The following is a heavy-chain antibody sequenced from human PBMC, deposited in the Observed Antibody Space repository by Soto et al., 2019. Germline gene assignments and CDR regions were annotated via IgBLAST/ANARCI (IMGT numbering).Heavy chain of an antibody. CDR1: GFTFSSYW. CDR3: ARVHGSSWPTTHYYYYYMDV. Sequence: GGSLRLSCAASGFTFSSYWMSWVRQAPGKGLEWVVNIKQDGSEKYYVDSVKGRFTISRDNAKNSLYLQMNSLRAEDTAVYYCARVHGSSWPTTHYYYYYMDVWGKGTTVTVSS. D-gene: IGHD6-13*01. V-gene: IGHV3-7*01. J-gene: IGHJ6*03. CDR2: IKQDGSEK.